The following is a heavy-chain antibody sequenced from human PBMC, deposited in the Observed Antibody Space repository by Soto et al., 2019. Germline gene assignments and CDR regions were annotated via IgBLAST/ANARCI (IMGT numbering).Heavy chain of an antibody. J-gene: IGHJ4*02. CDR2: ISWNSGNI. CDR3: ARIASGYSYGLLDY. CDR1: GFTFDDYA. V-gene: IGHV3-9*01. Sequence: GGSLRLSCAASGFTFDDYAMHWVRQAPGKGLEWVSGISWNSGNIGYADSVKGRFTISRDNAKNSLYLQMNSLRGEDTALYYCARIASGYSYGLLDYWGQGTLVTVSS. D-gene: IGHD5-18*01.